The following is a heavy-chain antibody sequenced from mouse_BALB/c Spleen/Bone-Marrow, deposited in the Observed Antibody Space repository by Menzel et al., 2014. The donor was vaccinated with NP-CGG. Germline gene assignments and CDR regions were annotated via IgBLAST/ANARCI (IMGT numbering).Heavy chain of an antibody. J-gene: IGHJ2*01. V-gene: IGHV1-4*02. CDR3: AREGTYYAYFDY. D-gene: IGHD1-1*01. Sequence: VQGVESAAELARPGASVKLSCKASGYIFTSYTIQWIKQRPGQGLEWIGYINPSIGYTEYNQKFKDKTTLTADTSSSTTYMQLSSLTSEDSAVYYCAREGTYYAYFDYWGQGTTLTVSS. CDR2: INPSIGYT. CDR1: GYIFTSYT.